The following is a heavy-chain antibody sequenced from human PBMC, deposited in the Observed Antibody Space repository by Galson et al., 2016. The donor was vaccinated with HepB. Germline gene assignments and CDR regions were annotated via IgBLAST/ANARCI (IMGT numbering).Heavy chain of an antibody. J-gene: IGHJ5*02. CDR2: IYYSGSGST. CDR3: ARHLTYYYDISGYYSDWFDP. D-gene: IGHD3-22*01. V-gene: IGHV4-39*01. Sequence: SETLSLTCTVSGVSISSSDYYWGWIRQPPGKGLEWIANIYYSGSGSTSYNPSLRSRVTISVDTSKNQFSLKLNSVNAADTAVYYCARHLTYYYDISGYYSDWFDPWGKGTLVTVSS. CDR1: GVSISSSDYY.